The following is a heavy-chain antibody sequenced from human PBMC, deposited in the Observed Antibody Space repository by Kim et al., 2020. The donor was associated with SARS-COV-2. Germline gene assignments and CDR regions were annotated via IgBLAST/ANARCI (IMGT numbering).Heavy chain of an antibody. Sequence: SVKVSCKASGGTFSSYAVIWVRQAPGQGLEWMGGIIPIFATANYAQKFQGRVTITADESTSTAYMELSSPRSEDTAVYYCARGGGPMIRGVIWINWFDPWGQGTLVTVSS. D-gene: IGHD3-10*01. V-gene: IGHV1-69*13. CDR3: ARGGGPMIRGVIWINWFDP. CDR1: GGTFSSYA. CDR2: IIPIFATA. J-gene: IGHJ5*02.